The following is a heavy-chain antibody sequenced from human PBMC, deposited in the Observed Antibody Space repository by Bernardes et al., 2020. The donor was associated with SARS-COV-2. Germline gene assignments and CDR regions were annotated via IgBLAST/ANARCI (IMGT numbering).Heavy chain of an antibody. J-gene: IGHJ6*02. CDR3: ARDSSSQGVGYYYYYGMDV. D-gene: IGHD6-13*01. V-gene: IGHV3-7*01. CDR1: GFTFSSYW. Sequence: GGSLRLSCAASGFTFSSYWMSWVRQAPGKGLEWVANIKQDGSEKYYVDSVKGRFTISRDNAKNSLYLQMNSLRAEDTAVYYCARDSSSQGVGYYYYYGMDVWGQGTTVTVSS. CDR2: IKQDGSEK.